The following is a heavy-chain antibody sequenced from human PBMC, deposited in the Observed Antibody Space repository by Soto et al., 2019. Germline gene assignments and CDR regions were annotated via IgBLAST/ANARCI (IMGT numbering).Heavy chain of an antibody. CDR1: GFTFDDYA. J-gene: IGHJ4*02. D-gene: IGHD4-17*01. CDR2: ISWNSGSI. V-gene: IGHV3-9*01. Sequence: GGSLRLSCAASGFTFDDYAMHWVRQAPGKGLEWVSGISWNSGSIGYADSVKGRFTISRDNAKNSLYLQMNSLRAEDTALYYCAKVALHDYGDYLPSFFDYWGQGTLVTVSS. CDR3: AKVALHDYGDYLPSFFDY.